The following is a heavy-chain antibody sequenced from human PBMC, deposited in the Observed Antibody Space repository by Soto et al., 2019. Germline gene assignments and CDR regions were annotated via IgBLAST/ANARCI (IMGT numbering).Heavy chain of an antibody. CDR2: ISYDGSNK. CDR1: GFTFSSYA. V-gene: IGHV3-30-3*01. Sequence: GGSLRLSCAASGFTFSSYAMHWVRQAPGKGLEWVAVISYDGSNKYYADSVKGRFTISRDNSKNTLYLQMDSLRAEDTAVYYCARDQLYYNDISGRPLNAFDVWGQGTMVTVSS. CDR3: ARDQLYYNDISGRPLNAFDV. J-gene: IGHJ3*01. D-gene: IGHD3-22*01.